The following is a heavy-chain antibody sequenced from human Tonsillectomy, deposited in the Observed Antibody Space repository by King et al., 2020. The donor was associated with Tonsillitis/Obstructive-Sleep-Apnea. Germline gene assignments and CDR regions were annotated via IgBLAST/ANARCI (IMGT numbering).Heavy chain of an antibody. CDR3: ATAIAYGSGSWDF. V-gene: IGHV3-66*01. CDR1: GFGVFTNY. Sequence: QLVQSGGGLVQPGESLRLSCEVSGFGVFTNYVTWLRQFPGRGLQWVSEIDADGNSHFADSVRDRFTISRDHSKNTVYLDIYNLRTQDTAVYYCATAIAYGSGSWDFWGQGTLVTVSS. J-gene: IGHJ4*02. D-gene: IGHD3-10*01. CDR2: IDADGNS.